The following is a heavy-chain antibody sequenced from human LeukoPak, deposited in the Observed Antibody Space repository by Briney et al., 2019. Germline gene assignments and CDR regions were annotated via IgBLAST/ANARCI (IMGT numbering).Heavy chain of an antibody. D-gene: IGHD6-19*01. CDR2: MYNSGST. CDR1: GGYISNYF. J-gene: IGHJ3*02. V-gene: IGHV4-4*07. Sequence: SETLSLTCTVSGGYISNYFWSWIRQPAGKGLEWIGRMYNSGSTSYNPSLKSRVTMSLDTSKNHFSLNLSSVTAADTAVYYCARRGRLIAVAAPDAFDIWGQGTMVTVSS. CDR3: ARRGRLIAVAAPDAFDI.